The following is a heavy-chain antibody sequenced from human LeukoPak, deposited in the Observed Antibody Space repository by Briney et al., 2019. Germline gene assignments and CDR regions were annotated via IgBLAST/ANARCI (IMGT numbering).Heavy chain of an antibody. CDR1: GYTLTELS. J-gene: IGHJ4*02. Sequence: ASVKVSCKVSGYTLTELSMHWVRQAPGKGLEWMGGFDPEDGETIYAQKFQGRVTMTEDTSTDTAYMELSSLRSEDTAVYYCATGIWFGEFRGRSVDYWGQGTLVTASS. CDR3: ATGIWFGEFRGRSVDY. V-gene: IGHV1-24*01. CDR2: FDPEDGET. D-gene: IGHD3-10*01.